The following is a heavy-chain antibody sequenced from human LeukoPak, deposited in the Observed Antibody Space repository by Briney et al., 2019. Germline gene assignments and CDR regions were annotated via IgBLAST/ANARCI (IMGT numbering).Heavy chain of an antibody. D-gene: IGHD3-22*01. CDR3: AKSLEVTMISCDY. Sequence: GGSLRLSCAASGFTFSSYSMNWVRQAPGKGLEWVAVISYDGSNKYYADSVKGRFTISRDNSKNTLYLQMNSLRAEDTAVYYCAKSLEVTMISCDYWGQGTLVTVSS. CDR1: GFTFSSYS. J-gene: IGHJ4*02. CDR2: ISYDGSNK. V-gene: IGHV3-30*18.